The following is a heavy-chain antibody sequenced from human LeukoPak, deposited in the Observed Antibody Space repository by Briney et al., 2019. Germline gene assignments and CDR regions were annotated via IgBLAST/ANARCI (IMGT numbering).Heavy chain of an antibody. CDR2: IDGDGSRP. V-gene: IGHV3-74*01. D-gene: IGHD2-2*01. CDR3: ASSIVSVPAATRDY. Sequence: GGSLRLSCVVSGFTFRKYWMHWVRQAPGKGLVWVSHIDGDGSRPSYADSVKGRFTISRDNAKNTLYLQMNSLRAEDTAVYYCASSIVSVPAATRDYWGQGTLVIVSS. CDR1: GFTFRKYW. J-gene: IGHJ4*02.